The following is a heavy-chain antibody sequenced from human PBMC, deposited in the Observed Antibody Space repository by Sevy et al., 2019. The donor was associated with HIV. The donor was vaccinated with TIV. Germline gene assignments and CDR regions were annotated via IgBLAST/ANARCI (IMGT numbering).Heavy chain of an antibody. CDR1: GFTFSYYG. V-gene: IGHV3-30*02. CDR3: ARDRKVVVVVYAIPFDAFDI. Sequence: GGSLRLSCAASGFTFSYYGIDWVRQAPGKGLEWVAFITYDGSNKHYADSVKGRFTISRDNSENTLYLQMNSLRAEDTAMYYCARDRKVVVVVYAIPFDAFDIWGQGTLVTVSS. CDR2: ITYDGSNK. D-gene: IGHD2-8*02. J-gene: IGHJ3*02.